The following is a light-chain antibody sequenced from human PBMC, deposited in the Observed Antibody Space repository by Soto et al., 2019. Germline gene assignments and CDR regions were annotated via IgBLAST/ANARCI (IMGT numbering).Light chain of an antibody. Sequence: QSALAQPASVSGSPGQSITISCTGTSSDVGRFNFVSWFQQHPGKAPKLLIYEVTKRPSGVSNRFSGSKSGNTASLTISGLQTEDEDDYYCSSSTTRSTYVFGTGTKVTVL. CDR3: SSSTTRSTYV. CDR2: EVT. CDR1: SSDVGRFNF. V-gene: IGLV2-14*01. J-gene: IGLJ1*01.